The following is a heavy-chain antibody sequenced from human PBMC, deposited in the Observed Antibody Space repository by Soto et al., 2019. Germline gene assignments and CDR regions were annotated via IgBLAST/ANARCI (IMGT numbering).Heavy chain of an antibody. CDR1: GGSISSSNW. CDR3: AKVARVVRGVISPLYYFDY. CDR2: ISYSGST. Sequence: SETLSLTCAVSGGSISSSNWWSWVRQPPGKGLEWIGSISYSGSTNYKSSLKSRVTISVDASKNQFSLKLGSVTAADTAVYYCAKVARVVRGVISPLYYFDYWGQGTLVTVSS. J-gene: IGHJ4*02. D-gene: IGHD3-10*01. V-gene: IGHV4-4*02.